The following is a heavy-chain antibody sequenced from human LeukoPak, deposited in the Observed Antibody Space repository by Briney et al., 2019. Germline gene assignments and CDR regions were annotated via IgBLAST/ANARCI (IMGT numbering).Heavy chain of an antibody. D-gene: IGHD3-10*01. V-gene: IGHV1-46*01. Sequence: ASVKVSCKASGYTFTSYYMHWVRQAPGQGLEWMGIINPSGGSTSYAQKFQGRVTMTRDMSTSTVYMELSSLRSEDTAVYYCARAHYYGSGIGYYCYYYMDVWGKGTTVTVSS. J-gene: IGHJ6*03. CDR1: GYTFTSYY. CDR2: INPSGGST. CDR3: ARAHYYGSGIGYYCYYYMDV.